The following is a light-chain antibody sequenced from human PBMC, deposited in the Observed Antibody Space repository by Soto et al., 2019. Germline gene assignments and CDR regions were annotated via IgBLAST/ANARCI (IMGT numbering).Light chain of an antibody. CDR2: WAS. CDR3: QQYYSTPPT. J-gene: IGKJ1*01. CDR1: QSLFYSSSNNDY. Sequence: DIVMTQSPDSLAVSLGERATINCKSSQSLFYSSSNNDYLAWYQQKPGQPPKLLIYWASTRESGVSDRFSGSGSGTDFTLTISSLQADDVALYYCQQYYSTPPTFGQGTKVEIK. V-gene: IGKV4-1*01.